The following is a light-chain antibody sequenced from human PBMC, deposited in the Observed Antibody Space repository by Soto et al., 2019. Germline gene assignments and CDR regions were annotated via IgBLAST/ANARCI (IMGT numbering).Light chain of an antibody. J-gene: IGKJ1*01. CDR1: QSVTSSY. CDR3: QQYGNSPGT. V-gene: IGKV3-20*01. Sequence: EIVLTQSPGTLSMSPLEIATLSFMASQSVTSSYLAWYQQKPGQAPRLLIYGASTRATGIPDRFSGSGSGTDFTLTVRRLEPEDFAVYYCQQYGNSPGTFGQGTKVDIK. CDR2: GAS.